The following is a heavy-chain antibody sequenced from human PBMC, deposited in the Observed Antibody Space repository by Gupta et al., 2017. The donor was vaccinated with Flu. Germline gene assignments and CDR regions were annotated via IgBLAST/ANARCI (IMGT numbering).Heavy chain of an antibody. Sequence: QVQLQESGPGLVKPSQTLSLTCTVSGGSISSGSYYWSWIRQPAGKGLEWIGRIYTSGSTNYNPSLKSRVTISVDTSKNQFSLKLSSVTAADTAVYYCAVEIVVVPSDLGHWFDPWGQGTLVTVSS. J-gene: IGHJ5*02. CDR3: AVEIVVVPSDLGHWFDP. CDR1: GGSISSGSYY. CDR2: IYTSGST. V-gene: IGHV4-61*02. D-gene: IGHD2-2*01.